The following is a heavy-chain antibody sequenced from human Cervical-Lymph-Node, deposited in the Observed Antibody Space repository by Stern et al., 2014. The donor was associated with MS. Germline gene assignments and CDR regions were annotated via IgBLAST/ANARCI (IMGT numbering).Heavy chain of an antibody. CDR2: IYYSGST. Sequence: VQLVESGPGLVKPSQTLSLTCTASGCSIISGDYYWSWIRQHTGKGLEGIGYIYYSGSTYYNPSIKSRVAISVDTSKNQFSLKLSSVTAADTAVYYCASGVTIFGVVKNWGQGTLVTVSS. D-gene: IGHD3-3*01. CDR3: ASGVTIFGVVKN. J-gene: IGHJ4*02. CDR1: GCSIISGDYY. V-gene: IGHV4-30-4*01.